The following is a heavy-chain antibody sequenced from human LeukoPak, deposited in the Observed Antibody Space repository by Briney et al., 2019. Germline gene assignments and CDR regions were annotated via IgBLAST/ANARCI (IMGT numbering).Heavy chain of an antibody. V-gene: IGHV3-23*01. J-gene: IGHJ4*02. CDR3: AKAHGAVRYYDILTGYYDY. Sequence: GGSLRLSCAASGFTLSSYAMSWVRQAPGKRLEWVSVISGSGGSTYYADPLQRLFNNSRDNSRSTLYLQMNSLAAECTAVYYCAKAHGAVRYYDILTGYYDYWGQGTLVTVSS. CDR1: GFTLSSYA. D-gene: IGHD3-9*01. CDR2: ISGSGGST.